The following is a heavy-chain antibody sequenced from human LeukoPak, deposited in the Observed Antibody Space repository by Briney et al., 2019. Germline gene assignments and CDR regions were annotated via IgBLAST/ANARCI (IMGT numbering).Heavy chain of an antibody. CDR2: IDWDDDK. V-gene: IGHV2-70*11. J-gene: IGHJ4*01. CDR3: ARTSSGYDFYYFDY. CDR1: GFSLSTSGMC. D-gene: IGHD5-12*01. Sequence: SGPALVKPTQTLTLTCTFSGFSLSTSGMCVSWIRQPPGKALEWLARIDWDDDKYYSTSLKTRLTISKDTSKNQVVLTMTNMDPVDTATYYCARTSSGYDFYYFDYWGHGTLVTVSS.